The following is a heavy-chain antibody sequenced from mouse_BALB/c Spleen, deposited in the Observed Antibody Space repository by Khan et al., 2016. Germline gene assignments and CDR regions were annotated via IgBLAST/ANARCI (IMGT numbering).Heavy chain of an antibody. Sequence: VRLQQSGAELVKPGASVKLSCTASGFNIKDTYMHWVRQRPEQGLEWIGRIDPGNGNARYDPKFQDKATITADTSSNTAYLQLSSLTSEDTGVYCCTRRGPIYYCGSSYGYWGQGTTLTVSS. CDR3: TRRGPIYYCGSSYGY. CDR2: IDPGNGNA. J-gene: IGHJ2*01. D-gene: IGHD1-1*01. CDR1: GFNIKDTY. V-gene: IGHV14-3*02.